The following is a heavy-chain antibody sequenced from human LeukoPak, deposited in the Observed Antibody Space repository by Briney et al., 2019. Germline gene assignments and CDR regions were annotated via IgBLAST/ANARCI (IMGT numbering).Heavy chain of an antibody. D-gene: IGHD3-10*01. CDR1: GFPFSSYW. V-gene: IGHV3-7*01. CDR2: ITLDGSDS. Sequence: PGGSLRLSCAASGFPFSSYWMAWVRQAPGKGLEWVATITLDGSDSYYVDSVKGRFTISRDNAENSLYLQMNSLRAEDTAVYYCARDSDGVLDYWGQGTLVTVSS. J-gene: IGHJ4*02. CDR3: ARDSDGVLDY.